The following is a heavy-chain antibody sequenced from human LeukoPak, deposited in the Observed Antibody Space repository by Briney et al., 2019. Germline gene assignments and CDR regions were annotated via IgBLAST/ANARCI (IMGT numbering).Heavy chain of an antibody. J-gene: IGHJ6*02. CDR2: ISVSDGST. D-gene: IGHD3-22*01. Sequence: GGSLRLSCAASEFSFNNYAMAWVRQAPGKGPEWVSTISVSDGSTWYADSVKGRFTISRDNSKNSLYLQMNSLRAEDTAVYFCARDGNYYDSTGYKPLFYYYGMDVWGQGTTVTVSS. CDR3: ARDGNYYDSTGYKPLFYYYGMDV. CDR1: EFSFNNYA. V-gene: IGHV3-23*01.